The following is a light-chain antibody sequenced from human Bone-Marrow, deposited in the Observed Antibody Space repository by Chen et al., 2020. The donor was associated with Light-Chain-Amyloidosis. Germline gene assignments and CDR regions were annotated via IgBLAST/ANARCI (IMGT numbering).Light chain of an antibody. J-gene: IGLJ3*02. CDR3: QVWDRSRYRPV. Sequence: SYVLTQPSSVSVAPGQTATIACGGNNIGSTSVHWYHQTPGQAPLLVVDDDSDRPVGIPERLAGSNAGNTATLIISRVEAGDEADYYCQVWDRSRYRPVFGGGTKLTVL. CDR2: DDS. V-gene: IGLV3-21*02. CDR1: NIGSTS.